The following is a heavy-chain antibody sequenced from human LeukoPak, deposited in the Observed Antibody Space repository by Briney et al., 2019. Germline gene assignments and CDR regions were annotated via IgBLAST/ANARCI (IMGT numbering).Heavy chain of an antibody. J-gene: IGHJ4*02. CDR1: GYTFTSYG. D-gene: IGHD3-22*01. CDR2: ISAYNGNT. CDR3: ARDLEYSYGPDSSGTTFDY. Sequence: ASVKVSCKASGYTFTSYGISWVRQAPGQGLEWMGWISAYNGNTNYAQKLQGRVTMTRDTSISTAYMELSRLRSDDTAVYYCARDLEYSYGPDSSGTTFDYWGQGTLVTVSS. V-gene: IGHV1-18*01.